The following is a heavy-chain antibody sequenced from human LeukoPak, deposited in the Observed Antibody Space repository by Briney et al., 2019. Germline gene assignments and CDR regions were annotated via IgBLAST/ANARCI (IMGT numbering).Heavy chain of an antibody. Sequence: GGSLRLSCAASGFTFSSYSMNWVRQAPGKGLEWVSSISSSSSYIYYADSVKGRFTISRDNAKNSLYLQMNSLRAEDTAVYYCASGYCSGGSCSGGGDPWGQGTLVTVSS. CDR2: ISSSSSYI. CDR1: GFTFSSYS. J-gene: IGHJ5*02. V-gene: IGHV3-21*01. D-gene: IGHD2-15*01. CDR3: ASGYCSGGSCSGGGDP.